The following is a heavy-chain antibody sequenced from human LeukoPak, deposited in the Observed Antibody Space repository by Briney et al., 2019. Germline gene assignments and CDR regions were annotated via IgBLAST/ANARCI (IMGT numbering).Heavy chain of an antibody. CDR3: ARARDADY. CDR1: GDTFISYY. J-gene: IGHJ4*02. D-gene: IGHD5-24*01. Sequence: ASVKVSCKASGDTFISYYMHWVRQAPGQGLEWMGIINPTRGSSSYAQKFQGRLTMTRDMSTSTVYMELSSLRSEDTAVYYCARARDADYWGQGTLVTVSS. V-gene: IGHV1-46*01. CDR2: INPTRGSS.